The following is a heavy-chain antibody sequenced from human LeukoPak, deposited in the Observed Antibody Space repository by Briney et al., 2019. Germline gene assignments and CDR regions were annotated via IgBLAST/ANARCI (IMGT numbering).Heavy chain of an antibody. D-gene: IGHD3-3*01. J-gene: IGHJ3*02. CDR1: GFTFSSFE. CDR3: ARRVVRSASDI. Sequence: GGSLRLSCAASGFTFSSFEINWVRQAPGKGLEWVSIVGGIDSNTYYADSVKGRFTISRDNSKNTLYLQMDSLRVEDTALYYCARRVVRSASDIWGLGTMVTVSS. V-gene: IGHV3-23*01. CDR2: VGGIDSNT.